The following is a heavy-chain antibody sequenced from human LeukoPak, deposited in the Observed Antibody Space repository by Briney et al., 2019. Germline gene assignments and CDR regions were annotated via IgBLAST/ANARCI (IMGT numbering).Heavy chain of an antibody. Sequence: SETLSLTCAVYGGSFSGYYWSWIRQPPGKGLEWIGEINHSGSTNYNPSLKSRVTISVDTSKNQFSLKLSSVTAADTAVYYCARGGYYDSSGYYDGGYYYYMDVWGKGTTVTVSS. J-gene: IGHJ6*03. CDR3: ARGGYYDSSGYYDGGYYYYMDV. D-gene: IGHD3-22*01. CDR2: INHSGST. V-gene: IGHV4-34*01. CDR1: GGSFSGYY.